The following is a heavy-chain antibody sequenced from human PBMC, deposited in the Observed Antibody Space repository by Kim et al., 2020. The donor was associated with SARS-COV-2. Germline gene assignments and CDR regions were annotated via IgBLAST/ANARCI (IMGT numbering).Heavy chain of an antibody. V-gene: IGHV3-74*01. D-gene: IGHD6-19*01. CDR3: ARRQFTSGWYYFDY. Sequence: SPDSVKGRFTIPRDNAKNTLYLQMNSLRAEDTAVYYCARRQFTSGWYYFDYWGQGTLVTVSS. J-gene: IGHJ4*02.